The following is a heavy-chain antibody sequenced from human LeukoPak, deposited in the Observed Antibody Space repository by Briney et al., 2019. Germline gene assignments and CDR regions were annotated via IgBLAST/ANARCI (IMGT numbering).Heavy chain of an antibody. J-gene: IGHJ4*02. CDR3: ARSSNGGSYDY. Sequence: GGSLRLSCAASGFIFSTYGMTWVRQAPGKGLEWVSVISGSGDRTYYADSVKGRFTVSRDSSKNTPYLQMNSLRAEDTAIYYCARSSNGGSYDYWGQGTLVTVSS. V-gene: IGHV3-23*01. CDR2: ISGSGDRT. CDR1: GFIFSTYG. D-gene: IGHD2-15*01.